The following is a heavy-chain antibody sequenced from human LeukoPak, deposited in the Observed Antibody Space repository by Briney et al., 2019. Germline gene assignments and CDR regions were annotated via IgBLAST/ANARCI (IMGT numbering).Heavy chain of an antibody. J-gene: IGHJ3*01. CDR2: MNPNSGNT. CDR1: GYTFTSYG. V-gene: IGHV1-8*03. CDR3: AREGLDV. Sequence: GASVKVSCKASGYTFTSYGISWVRQAPGQGLEWMAYMNPNSGNTGYAQTFQGRVTITWNTSINTAYMELSSLRSDDTALYYCAREGLDVWGQGTVVTVSS.